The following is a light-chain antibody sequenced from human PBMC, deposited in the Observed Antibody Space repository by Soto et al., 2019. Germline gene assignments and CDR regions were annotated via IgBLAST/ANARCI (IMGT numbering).Light chain of an antibody. Sequence: DIQMTQSPSTLSASVGDRVTITCRASQSISSWLAWYQQKPGKAPKLLIYKASSLESGVPSRFSGSGSGTEFTLTISSLQPDDFATYYCQQYNSDSGTFGPGTKVDIK. V-gene: IGKV1-5*03. CDR3: QQYNSDSGT. J-gene: IGKJ3*01. CDR1: QSISSW. CDR2: KAS.